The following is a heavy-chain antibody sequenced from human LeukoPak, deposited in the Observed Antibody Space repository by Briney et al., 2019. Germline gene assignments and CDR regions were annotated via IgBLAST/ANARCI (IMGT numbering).Heavy chain of an antibody. D-gene: IGHD5-18*01. CDR3: ARGQPGYSYGYDYYYGMDV. CDR1: GYTFTGYD. CDR2: MNPNSGNT. V-gene: IGHV1-8*01. Sequence: ASVTVSCTASGYTFTGYDINWVRQATGQGLEWMGWMNPNSGNTGYAQKFQGRVTMTRNTSISTAYMELSSLRSEDTAVYYCARGQPGYSYGYDYYYGMDVWGQGTTVTVSS. J-gene: IGHJ6*02.